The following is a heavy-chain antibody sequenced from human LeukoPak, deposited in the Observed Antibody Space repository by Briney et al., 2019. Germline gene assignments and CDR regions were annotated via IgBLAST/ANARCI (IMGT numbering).Heavy chain of an antibody. CDR1: EFTFSNYP. Sequence: GGSLRLSYAASEFTFSNYPMHWVRQAPGKGLEWVAVISYDGNSQQYADSVKGRFTISRDNSKNTLYLQMNSLRDEDTAVYYGARESGSSGRAGYFDHWGQGTLVTVSS. CDR3: ARESGSSGRAGYFDH. V-gene: IGHV3-30-3*01. CDR2: ISYDGNSQ. D-gene: IGHD6-19*01. J-gene: IGHJ4*02.